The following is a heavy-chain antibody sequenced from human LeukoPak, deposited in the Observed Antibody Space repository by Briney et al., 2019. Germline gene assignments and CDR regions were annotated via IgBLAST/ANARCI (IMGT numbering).Heavy chain of an antibody. CDR3: ARRRFIWFGELLIDY. CDR1: GGSFSGYY. D-gene: IGHD3-10*01. CDR2: INHSGST. V-gene: IGHV4-34*01. Sequence: SETLSLTCAVYGGSFSGYYWSWIRQPPGKGLEWIGEINHSGSTNYNPSLKSRVTISVDTSKNQFSLKLSSVTAADTAVYYCARRRFIWFGELLIDYWGQGTLVTVSS. J-gene: IGHJ4*02.